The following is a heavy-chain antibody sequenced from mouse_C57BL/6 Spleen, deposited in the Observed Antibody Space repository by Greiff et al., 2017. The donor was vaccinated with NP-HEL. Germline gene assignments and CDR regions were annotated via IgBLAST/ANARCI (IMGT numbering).Heavy chain of an antibody. CDR2: IYPGDGDT. CDR1: GYAFSSYW. V-gene: IGHV1-80*01. Sequence: VQLQQSGAELVKPGASVKISCKASGYAFSSYWMNWVKQRPGKGLEWIGQIYPGDGDTTYNGKFKGKATLTADKSSSTAYMQLSSLTSEDSAVYFSARGGKGYYFDYWGQGTTLTVSS. CDR3: ARGGKGYYFDY. D-gene: IGHD1-3*01. J-gene: IGHJ2*01.